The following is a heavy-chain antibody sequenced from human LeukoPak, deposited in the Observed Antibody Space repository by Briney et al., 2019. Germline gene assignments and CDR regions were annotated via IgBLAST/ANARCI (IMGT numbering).Heavy chain of an antibody. J-gene: IGHJ6*03. V-gene: IGHV3-21*01. CDR1: GFTFSTYG. CDR3: ARFCSSGSCPYYYHMDV. Sequence: GGSLRLSCTASGFTFSTYGMLWVGRAPGKGLGGVSSFSSPHNYIYYADSLKGRFTISRDNAKNSLYLQMNSLRAEDTAVYHCARFCSSGSCPYYYHMDVWGKGTTVTVSS. D-gene: IGHD2-15*01. CDR2: FSSPHNYI.